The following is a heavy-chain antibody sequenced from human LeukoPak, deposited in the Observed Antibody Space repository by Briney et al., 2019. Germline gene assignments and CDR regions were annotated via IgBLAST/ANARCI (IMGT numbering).Heavy chain of an antibody. Sequence: SVKVSCKASEGTFSSYAISWVRQAPGQGLEWMGGIIPIFGTANYAQKFQGRVTITTDESTSTAYMELSSLRSEDTAVYYCARDGGYSSSSWFDYWGQGTLVTVSS. J-gene: IGHJ4*02. CDR3: ARDGGYSSSSWFDY. D-gene: IGHD6-6*01. CDR2: IIPIFGTA. CDR1: EGTFSSYA. V-gene: IGHV1-69*05.